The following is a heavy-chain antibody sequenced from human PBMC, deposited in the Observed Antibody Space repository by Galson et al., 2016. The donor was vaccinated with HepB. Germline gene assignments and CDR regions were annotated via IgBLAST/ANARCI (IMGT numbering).Heavy chain of an antibody. CDR2: ISGRCGDM. J-gene: IGHJ4*02. Sequence: SLRLSCAASGFTFDKYGMTWFRQAPGKGLDRVSTISGRCGDMAYADSVKGRFTISRDDSKNTLYLHMNSLRVEDTAIYYCAIDPSQWHDLLFGNWAQGTLVTVSA. CDR3: AIDPSQWHDLLFGN. V-gene: IGHV3-23*01. CDR1: GFTFDKYG. D-gene: IGHD6-19*01.